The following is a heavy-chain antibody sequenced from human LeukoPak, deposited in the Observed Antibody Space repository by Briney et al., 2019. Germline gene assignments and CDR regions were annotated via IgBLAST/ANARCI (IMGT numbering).Heavy chain of an antibody. CDR3: ARDVSERGVVVPAAPGY. CDR1: GFTFSTYW. D-gene: IGHD2-2*01. V-gene: IGHV3-7*01. CDR2: IKQEGSEK. J-gene: IGHJ4*02. Sequence: PGGSLRLSCAASGFTFSTYWMSWVRQAPGKGLEWVANIKQEGSEKYYVASAKGRFTISRDDAKNSLYLQMNTLRAKDTAVYYCARDVSERGVVVPAAPGYWGQGTLVTVSS.